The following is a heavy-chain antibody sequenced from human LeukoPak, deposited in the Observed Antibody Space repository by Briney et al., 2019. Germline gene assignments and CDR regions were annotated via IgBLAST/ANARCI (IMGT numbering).Heavy chain of an antibody. CDR1: GHTFTSYG. Sequence: ASVKVSCKASGHTFTSYGISWVRQAPGQGLEWMGWISAYNGNTNYAQKLQGRVTMTTDTSTSTAYMELRSLRSDDTAVYYCARSYYYDSSGYPRHFDYWGQGTLVTVSS. D-gene: IGHD3-22*01. CDR2: ISAYNGNT. V-gene: IGHV1-18*01. CDR3: ARSYYYDSSGYPRHFDY. J-gene: IGHJ4*02.